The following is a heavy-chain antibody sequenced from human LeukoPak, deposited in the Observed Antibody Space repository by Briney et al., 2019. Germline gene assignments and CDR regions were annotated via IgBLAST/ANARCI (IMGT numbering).Heavy chain of an antibody. CDR3: ARERYDAFDI. CDR1: GFTFSSYS. V-gene: IGHV3-7*04. D-gene: IGHD4-17*01. Sequence: GASLRLSCADSGFTFSSYSMNWVRQAPGKGLEWVANIKQDGSEKYYVDSVKGRFTISRDNAKNSLYLQMNSLRAEDTAVYYCARERYDAFDIWGQGTMVTASS. J-gene: IGHJ3*02. CDR2: IKQDGSEK.